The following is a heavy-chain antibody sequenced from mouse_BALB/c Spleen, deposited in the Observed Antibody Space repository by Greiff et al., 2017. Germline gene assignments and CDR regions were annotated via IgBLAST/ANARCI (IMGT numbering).Heavy chain of an antibody. CDR3: AKQSYYGSSSWYFDV. V-gene: IGHV2-6-7*01. J-gene: IGHJ1*01. Sequence: VQLVESGPGLVAPSQSLSITCTVSGFSLTGYGVNWVRQPPGKGLEWLGMIWGDGSTDYNSALKSRLSISKDNSKSQVFLKMNSLQTDDTAMYYCAKQSYYGSSSWYFDVWGAGTTVTVSS. D-gene: IGHD1-1*01. CDR2: IWGDGST. CDR1: GFSLTGYG.